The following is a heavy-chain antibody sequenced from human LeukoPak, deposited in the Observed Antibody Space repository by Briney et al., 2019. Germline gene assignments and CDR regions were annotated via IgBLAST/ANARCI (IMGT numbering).Heavy chain of an antibody. Sequence: ASVKVSCKASGHTFTGYYMHWVRQAPGQGLEWMGWINPNSGGTNYAQKFQGRVTMTRDTSISTAYVELSRLRSDDTAVYYCARAIAAAGTWFDPWGQGTLVTVSS. D-gene: IGHD6-13*01. J-gene: IGHJ5*02. V-gene: IGHV1-2*02. CDR3: ARAIAAAGTWFDP. CDR2: INPNSGGT. CDR1: GHTFTGYY.